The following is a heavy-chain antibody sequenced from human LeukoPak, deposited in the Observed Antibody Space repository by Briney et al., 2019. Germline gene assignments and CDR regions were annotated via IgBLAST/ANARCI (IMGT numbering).Heavy chain of an antibody. CDR3: ARGGRGTGTTGRFDY. D-gene: IGHD1-1*01. V-gene: IGHV4-4*02. CDR2: MYLSGTT. Sequence: SSETLSLTCTVSGDSINSLDLWSWVRQPPGKGLEWIGEMYLSGTTHSNPSVKSRVTISIDKSKNQFFLSLSSVTAADTAVYYCARGGRGTGTTGRFDYWGQGTLVTVSP. CDR1: GDSINSLDL. J-gene: IGHJ4*02.